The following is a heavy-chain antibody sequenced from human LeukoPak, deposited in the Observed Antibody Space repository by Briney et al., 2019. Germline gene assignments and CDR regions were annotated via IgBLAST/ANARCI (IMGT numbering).Heavy chain of an antibody. V-gene: IGHV3-23*01. CDR2: ITHDASNT. CDR1: GFTFSSYA. D-gene: IGHD2-8*02. J-gene: IGHJ4*02. Sequence: PGGSLRLSCAASGFTFSSYAMSWVRQAPGKGLEWVSSITHDASNTYYADSVKGRFTISRDNSKNTLHLQMNSLRADDTALYYCAKDMYPSRPDWGCDYWGQGTLVTVSS. CDR3: AKDMYPSRPDWGCDY.